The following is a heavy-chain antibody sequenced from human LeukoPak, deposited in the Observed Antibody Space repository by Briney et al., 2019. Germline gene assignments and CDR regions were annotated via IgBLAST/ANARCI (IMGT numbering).Heavy chain of an antibody. D-gene: IGHD3-10*01. CDR3: ARGQASGSFIIDY. J-gene: IGHJ4*02. V-gene: IGHV3-48*01. CDR2: IDSGSSSI. CDR1: GITLSSHS. Sequence: GGSLRLSCAASGITLSSHSMHWVRQAPGKGLEWVSFIDSGSSSIHYAASVQGRFTISRDNAKNSLYLQMDSLRAEDTAVYYCARGQASGSFIIDYWGRGTLVTVSS.